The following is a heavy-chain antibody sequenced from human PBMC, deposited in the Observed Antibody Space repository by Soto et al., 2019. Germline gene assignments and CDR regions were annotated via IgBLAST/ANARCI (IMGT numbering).Heavy chain of an antibody. CDR1: GFTFSSYE. CDR2: ISSSGSTI. D-gene: IGHD3-22*01. J-gene: IGHJ6*02. V-gene: IGHV3-48*03. Sequence: GGSLRLSCAASGFTFSSYEMNWVRQAPGKGLEWVSYISSSGSTIYYADSVKGRFTISRDNAKNSLYLQMNSLRAEDTAVYYCARERLHEYYYDSSAPLKHSNRGYYYGMDVWGQGTTVTVSS. CDR3: ARERLHEYYYDSSAPLKHSNRGYYYGMDV.